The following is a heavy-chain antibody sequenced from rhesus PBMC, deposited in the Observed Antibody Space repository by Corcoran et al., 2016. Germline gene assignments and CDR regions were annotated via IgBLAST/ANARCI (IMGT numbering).Heavy chain of an antibody. CDR3: ARETYSGRAFDY. CDR1: GGSISGYYL. J-gene: IGHJ4*01. CDR2: INGGSGST. Sequence: QVQLQESGPGVVKPSETLSLTCAVSGGSISGYYLWSWIRQPPGKGLEWIGYINGGSGSTSYHPSLKSRVIISIDTSKNQFSRKLSSVTAADTAVYYCARETYSGRAFDYWGQGVLVTVSS. V-gene: IGHV4S7*01. D-gene: IGHD6-25*01.